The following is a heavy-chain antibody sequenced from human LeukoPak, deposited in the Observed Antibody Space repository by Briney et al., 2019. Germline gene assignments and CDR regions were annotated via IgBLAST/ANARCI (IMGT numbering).Heavy chain of an antibody. V-gene: IGHV3-30*04. CDR1: GFPFSTYV. Sequence: GGSLRLSCAASGFPFSTYVIHWVRQAPGKGLEWVAVISQTGRIYTYADSVKGRFTISRDNSRDTVYLQMHSLKTEDTAVYYCARDRAVALPTYYYYMDFWGKGATVTVSS. CDR2: ISQTGRIY. CDR3: ARDRAVALPTYYYYMDF. D-gene: IGHD2-15*01. J-gene: IGHJ6*03.